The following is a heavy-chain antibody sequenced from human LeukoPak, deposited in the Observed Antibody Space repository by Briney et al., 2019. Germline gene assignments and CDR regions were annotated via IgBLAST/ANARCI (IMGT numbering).Heavy chain of an antibody. Sequence: TGGSLRLSCAVSGFTVSGNYMSWVRQAPGKGLEWVSSISSSSSYIYYADSVKGRFTISRDNSKNTLYLQMNSLRAEDTAVYYCARDSGLGGYYGSGSYWGQGTLVTVSS. V-gene: IGHV3-21*01. J-gene: IGHJ4*02. CDR3: ARDSGLGGYYGSGSY. D-gene: IGHD3-10*01. CDR2: ISSSSSYI. CDR1: GFTVSGNY.